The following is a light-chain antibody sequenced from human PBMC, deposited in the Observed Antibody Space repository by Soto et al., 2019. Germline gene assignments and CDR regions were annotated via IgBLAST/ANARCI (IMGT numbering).Light chain of an antibody. Sequence: QSALTQPASVSGSPGQSITISCTGTSSDIGAYNYVAWYQHHPGKAPRLLINAVSNRPSGISNRFSGSKSGNVASLTISGLQAEDEAEYYCSSFAGSPVVFGGGTKLTVL. CDR2: AVS. CDR3: SSFAGSPVV. J-gene: IGLJ2*01. V-gene: IGLV2-14*01. CDR1: SSDIGAYNY.